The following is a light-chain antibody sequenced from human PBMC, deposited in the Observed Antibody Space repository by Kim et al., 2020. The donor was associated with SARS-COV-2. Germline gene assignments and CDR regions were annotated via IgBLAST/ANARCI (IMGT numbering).Light chain of an antibody. CDR1: QSFSSNY. CDR3: QQYGSSPQT. Sequence: ELVLTQSPATLSLSPGERATLSCRASQSFSSNYLAWYQQRPGPAPSLLIYGASSRATGIPDRFSGSGSGTDFTLTISRLEPEDFAVYYCQQYGSSPQTFGQGTKLEI. V-gene: IGKV3-20*01. J-gene: IGKJ2*01. CDR2: GAS.